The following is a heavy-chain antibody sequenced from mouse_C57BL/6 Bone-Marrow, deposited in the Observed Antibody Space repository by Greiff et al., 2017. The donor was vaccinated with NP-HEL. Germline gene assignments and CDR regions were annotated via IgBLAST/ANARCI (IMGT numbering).Heavy chain of an antibody. J-gene: IGHJ1*03. V-gene: IGHV1-55*01. CDR1: GYTFTSYW. D-gene: IGHD1-1*01. CDR3: ATHYYGSSYWYFDV. CDR2: IYPGSGST. Sequence: QVQLQQSGAELVKPGASVKMSCKASGYTFTSYWITWVKQRPGQGLEWIGDIYPGSGSTNYNEKFKSKATLTVDTSSSTAYMQLSSLTSEDSAVYYCATHYYGSSYWYFDVWGTGTTVTVSS.